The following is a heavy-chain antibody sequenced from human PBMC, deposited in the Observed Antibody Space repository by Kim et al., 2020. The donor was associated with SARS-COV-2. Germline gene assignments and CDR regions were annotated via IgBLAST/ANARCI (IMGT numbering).Heavy chain of an antibody. CDR3: AKGKTASGPFYYGIDV. V-gene: IGHV3-23*01. J-gene: IGHJ6*02. D-gene: IGHD3-10*01. Sequence: VKGRFTISRDNSKNTLYLQMNSLRAEDTALYYCAKGKTASGPFYYGIDVWGQGTTVTVSS.